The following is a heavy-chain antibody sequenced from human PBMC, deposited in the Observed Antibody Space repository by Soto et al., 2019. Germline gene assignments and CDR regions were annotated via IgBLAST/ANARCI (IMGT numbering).Heavy chain of an antibody. J-gene: IGHJ5*02. Sequence: SETLSLTCTVSGGSISSYYWSWIRQPPGKGLEWIGYIYHSGSTYYSPSLKSRVTISVDRSKNQFSLKLSSVTAADTAVYYCARTESGTFDPWGQGTLVTVSS. CDR3: ARTESGTFDP. D-gene: IGHD1-7*01. V-gene: IGHV4-59*12. CDR2: IYHSGST. CDR1: GGSISSYY.